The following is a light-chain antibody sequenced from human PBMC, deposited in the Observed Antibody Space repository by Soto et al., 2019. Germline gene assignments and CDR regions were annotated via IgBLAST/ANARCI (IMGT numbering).Light chain of an antibody. Sequence: QSALTQPASVSGSPGQSITISCTGTSSDVGGYNHVSWYQLHPGKAPKLMIHEVSERPSGVSNRFSGSKSGNTASLTISGLQAEDEADYYCASYASGATYVFGGGTKVTVL. CDR2: EVS. CDR1: SSDVGGYNH. V-gene: IGLV2-14*01. J-gene: IGLJ1*01. CDR3: ASYASGATYV.